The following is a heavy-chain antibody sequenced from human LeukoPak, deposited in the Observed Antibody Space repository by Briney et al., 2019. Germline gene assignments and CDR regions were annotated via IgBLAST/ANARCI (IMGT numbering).Heavy chain of an antibody. D-gene: IGHD3-10*01. Sequence: ASVKVSCKASAYTCITTCSSWVRRAPGQGLEWMGWISAYNGNTNYAQKLQGRVTMTTDTSTSTAYMELRSLRSDDTAVYYCARDRASAVWYGELIDYWGQGTLVTVSS. CDR2: ISAYNGNT. CDR3: ARDRASAVWYGELIDY. J-gene: IGHJ4*02. CDR1: AYTCITTC. V-gene: IGHV1-18*04.